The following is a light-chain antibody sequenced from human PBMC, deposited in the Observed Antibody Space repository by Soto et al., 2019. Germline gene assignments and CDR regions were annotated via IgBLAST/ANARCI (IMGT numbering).Light chain of an antibody. V-gene: IGKV3-15*01. CDR3: QHHNNWPPGT. J-gene: IGKJ1*01. Sequence: EVVMTQSPATLSVSPGERATLSCRASLTVGTNLAWYQHKPGQPPRLLIYGASTRATGIPARLRGSRSGTDFTLTISSLQSEDFAVYYCQHHNNWPPGTFGQGTKVEIK. CDR2: GAS. CDR1: LTVGTN.